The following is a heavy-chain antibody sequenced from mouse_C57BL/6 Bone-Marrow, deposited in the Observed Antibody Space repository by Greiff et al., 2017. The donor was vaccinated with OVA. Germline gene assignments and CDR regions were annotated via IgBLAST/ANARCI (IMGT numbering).Heavy chain of an antibody. J-gene: IGHJ2*01. CDR2: IDPENGDT. CDR3: TTFNFDY. V-gene: IGHV14-4*01. CDR1: GFNIKDDY. Sequence: EVQLQQSGAELVRPGASVKLSCTASGFNIKDDYMHWVKQRPEQGLEWIGWIDPENGDTEYASKFQGKATITADTSSNTAYLQLSSLTSEDTAVYYCTTFNFDYWGRGTTLTVSS.